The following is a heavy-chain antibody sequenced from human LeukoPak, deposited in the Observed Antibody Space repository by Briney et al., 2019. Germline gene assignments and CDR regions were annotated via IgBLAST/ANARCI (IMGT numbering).Heavy chain of an antibody. CDR2: INPSGGST. J-gene: IGHJ4*02. CDR3: ARDWDQGYYYDSSGYYQDY. CDR1: GYTFTSYY. Sequence: GASVKVSCKASGYTFTSYYMHWVRQAPGQGLEWMGIINPSGGSTSYAQKFQGRVTMTRDTSTSTVYMELSSQRSEDTAVYYCARDWDQGYYYDSSGYYQDYWGQGTLVTVSS. V-gene: IGHV1-46*01. D-gene: IGHD3-22*01.